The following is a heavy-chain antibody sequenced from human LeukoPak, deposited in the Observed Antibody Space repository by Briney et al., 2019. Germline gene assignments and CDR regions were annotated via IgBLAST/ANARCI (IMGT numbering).Heavy chain of an antibody. Sequence: AASVKVSCKASGYTFTSYGISWVRQAPGQGLEWIGWISAYNGNTNYAQKLQGRVTMTTDTSTSTAYMELRSLRSDDTAVYYCARSRIAVALDAFDIWGQGTMVTVSS. CDR2: ISAYNGNT. CDR1: GYTFTSYG. J-gene: IGHJ3*02. D-gene: IGHD6-19*01. V-gene: IGHV1-18*01. CDR3: ARSRIAVALDAFDI.